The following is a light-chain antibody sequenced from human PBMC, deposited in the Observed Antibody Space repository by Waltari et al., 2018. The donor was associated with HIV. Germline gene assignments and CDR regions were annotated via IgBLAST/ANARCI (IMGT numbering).Light chain of an antibody. CDR2: EVS. V-gene: IGLV2-8*01. Sequence: QSALTQPPSASGSPGPSVTISCTGTSRDVGGYNYVSWYQQHPGKAPKLMIYEVSKRPSGVPDRFSGSKSGNTASLTVSGLQAEDEADYYCSSYAGSNNLVFGGGTKLTVL. CDR3: SSYAGSNNLV. J-gene: IGLJ3*02. CDR1: SRDVGGYNY.